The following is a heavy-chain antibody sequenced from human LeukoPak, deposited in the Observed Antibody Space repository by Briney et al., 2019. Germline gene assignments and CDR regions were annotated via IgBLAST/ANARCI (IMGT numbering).Heavy chain of an antibody. V-gene: IGHV3-30*04. CDR2: TSWDGTYK. D-gene: IGHD2-2*01. J-gene: IGHJ4*02. CDR1: RFPFSSYA. Sequence: PGRSLRLSCAAFRFPFSSYALHWVRQTPGKGLEWVAVTSWDGTYKYYADSVKGRFTISRDNPKNTLYLQMNSLRAEDTAIYYCVREAEIVVVPAAVSRTGVSFAYWGQGTLVTVSS. CDR3: VREAEIVVVPAAVSRTGVSFAY.